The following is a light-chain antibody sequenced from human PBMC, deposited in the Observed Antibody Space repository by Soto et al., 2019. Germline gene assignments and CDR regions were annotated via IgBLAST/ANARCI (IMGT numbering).Light chain of an antibody. Sequence: EIVLTQSPATLSLSPGERATLSCRASQSVSSYLAWYQQKPGQAPRLLIYDASNRATGIPARFSGSGSGTDFTLTISRLEPEDFAVYYCQQYGSFTFGGGTKV. CDR1: QSVSSY. J-gene: IGKJ4*01. CDR2: DAS. CDR3: QQYGSFT. V-gene: IGKV3-11*01.